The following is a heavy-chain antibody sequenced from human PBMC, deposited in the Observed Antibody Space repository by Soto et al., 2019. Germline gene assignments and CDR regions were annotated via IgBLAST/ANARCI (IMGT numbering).Heavy chain of an antibody. CDR3: ARARAIAARPGWFGP. Sequence: GGSLRLSCAASGFTFSSYGMHWVRQAPGKGLEWVAVIWYDGSNKYYADSVKGRFTISRDNSKNTLYLQMNSLRAEDTAVYYCARARAIAARPGWFGPWGEGALVTVS. V-gene: IGHV3-33*01. D-gene: IGHD6-6*01. CDR1: GFTFSSYG. J-gene: IGHJ5*02. CDR2: IWYDGSNK.